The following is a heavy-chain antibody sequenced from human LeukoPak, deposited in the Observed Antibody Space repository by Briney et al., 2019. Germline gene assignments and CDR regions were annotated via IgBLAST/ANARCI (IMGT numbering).Heavy chain of an antibody. V-gene: IGHV3-30*02. CDR3: AKDIRSGSFFTSWYFDY. CDR1: GFTFSSYG. Sequence: GGSLRLSCAASGFTFSSYGMHWVRQAPGKGLEWVAFIRYDGSNKYYADSVKGRFTISRDNSKNTLYLQMNSLRAEDTAVYYCAKDIRSGSFFTSWYFDYWGQGTLATVSS. D-gene: IGHD1-26*01. CDR2: IRYDGSNK. J-gene: IGHJ4*02.